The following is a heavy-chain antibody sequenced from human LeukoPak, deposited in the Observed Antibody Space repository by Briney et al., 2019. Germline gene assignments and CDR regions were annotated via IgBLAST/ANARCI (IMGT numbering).Heavy chain of an antibody. V-gene: IGHV3-30*02. D-gene: IGHD3-10*01. Sequence: GGSLRLSCVAAGFTFNNYGMHWGRQAPGKGLEWVAFIGYNGNNQYYADSVKGRFTISRDNSKNTLYLQMNSLKGDDTAVYYCAKDSAFYYIDVWGKGTTVIISS. J-gene: IGHJ6*03. CDR2: IGYNGNNQ. CDR1: GFTFNNYG. CDR3: AKDSAFYYIDV.